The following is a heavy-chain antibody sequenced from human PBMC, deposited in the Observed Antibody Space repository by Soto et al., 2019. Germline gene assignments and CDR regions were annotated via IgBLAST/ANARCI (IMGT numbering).Heavy chain of an antibody. D-gene: IGHD3-10*01. CDR1: GYTLTELS. V-gene: IGHV1-24*01. CDR2: FDPEDGET. Sequence: ASVKVSCKVSGYTLTELSMHWVRQAPGKGLEWMGGFDPEDGETIYAQKFQGRVTMTEDTSTDTAYMELSSLRSEDTAVYYCATDYSGSRVRGEDYYYYGLDGWGQGTTVTVAS. CDR3: ATDYSGSRVRGEDYYYYGLDG. J-gene: IGHJ6*02.